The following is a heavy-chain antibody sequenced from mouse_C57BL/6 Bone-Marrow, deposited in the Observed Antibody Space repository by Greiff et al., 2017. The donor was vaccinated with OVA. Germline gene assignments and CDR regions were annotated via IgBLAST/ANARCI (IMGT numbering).Heavy chain of an antibody. Sequence: VQLQQSDAELVKPGASVKISCKVSGYTFTDHTIHWMKQRPEQGLEWIGYIYPRDGSTKYNEKFKGKATLTADKSSSTAYMQLNSLTSEDSAVYFCERGNYYGSSYYYCAMDYWGQGTSVTVSS. D-gene: IGHD1-1*01. CDR1: GYTFTDHT. CDR3: ERGNYYGSSYYYCAMDY. J-gene: IGHJ4*01. CDR2: IYPRDGST. V-gene: IGHV1-78*01.